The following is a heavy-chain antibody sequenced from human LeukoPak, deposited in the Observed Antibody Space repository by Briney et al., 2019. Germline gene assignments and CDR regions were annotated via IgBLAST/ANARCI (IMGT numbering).Heavy chain of an antibody. CDR2: ISSSSGTI. Sequence: GGSLRLSCAASVFTFSSYSMNWVRQAPGKGLEGVSYISSSSGTIYYADSVKGRFTISRDNAKNSLYLQMNSLRAEDTAVYYCARGATVTKSAFDIWGQGTMVTVSS. D-gene: IGHD4-17*01. CDR3: ARGATVTKSAFDI. V-gene: IGHV3-48*01. J-gene: IGHJ3*02. CDR1: VFTFSSYS.